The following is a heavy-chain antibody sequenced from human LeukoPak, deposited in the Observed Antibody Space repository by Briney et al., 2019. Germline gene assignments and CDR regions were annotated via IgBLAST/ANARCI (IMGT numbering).Heavy chain of an antibody. D-gene: IGHD5-18*01. CDR3: ARHKGLDSDTEY. J-gene: IGHJ4*02. V-gene: IGHV5-51*01. CDR2: IYPADSDT. CDR1: EYNFPNYW. Sequence: GESLKVSCKGPEYNFPNYWIGWVRQMPGKGLEWMGIIYPADSDTRYNPSFQGQVTISADKSINTAYLQWSSLKASDTAMYYCARHKGLDSDTEYWGQGTLVTVSS.